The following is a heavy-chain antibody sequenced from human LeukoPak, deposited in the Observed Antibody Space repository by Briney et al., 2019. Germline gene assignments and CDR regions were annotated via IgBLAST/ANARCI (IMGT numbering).Heavy chain of an antibody. D-gene: IGHD3-22*01. CDR3: ARNYYDSSGYQESTFNY. CDR1: GFTFSNYG. CDR2: IWYDGGYK. V-gene: IGHV3-33*01. Sequence: GTSLRLSCAASGFTFSNYGMHWVRQAPGKGREWVAGIWYDGGYKYYADSVKGRFTISRDNSKKTLFLQMDSLRAEDTAIYYCARNYYDSSGYQESTFNYWGQGTLVTVSS. J-gene: IGHJ4*02.